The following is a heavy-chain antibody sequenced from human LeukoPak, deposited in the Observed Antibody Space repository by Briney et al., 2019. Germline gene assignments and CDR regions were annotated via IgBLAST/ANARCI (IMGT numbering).Heavy chain of an antibody. CDR2: IYYSGST. CDR1: GGSISSYY. J-gene: IGHJ4*02. CDR3: ARVGTAMVTFDY. Sequence: PSETLSLTCTVSGGSISSYYWSWIRQPPGKGLEWIGYIYYSGSTNYNPSLKSRVTISVDTSKNQFSLKLSSVTAADTAVYYCARVGTAMVTFDYWGQGTLVTVSS. D-gene: IGHD5-18*01. V-gene: IGHV4-59*01.